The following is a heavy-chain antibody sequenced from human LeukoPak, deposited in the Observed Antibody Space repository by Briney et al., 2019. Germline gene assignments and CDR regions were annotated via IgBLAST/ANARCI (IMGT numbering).Heavy chain of an antibody. CDR1: GYTFTSYY. V-gene: IGHV1-46*01. D-gene: IGHD3-22*01. CDR3: ARDPPDDSSGYYYPGGGNY. CDR2: INPSGGST. J-gene: IGHJ4*02. Sequence: ASVKVSCKASGYTFTSYYMHWVRQAPGQGLEWMGIINPSGGSTSYAQKFQGRVTMTRDTSTSTVYMELSSLRSEDTAVYYCARDPPDDSSGYYYPGGGNYWGQGTLVTVSS.